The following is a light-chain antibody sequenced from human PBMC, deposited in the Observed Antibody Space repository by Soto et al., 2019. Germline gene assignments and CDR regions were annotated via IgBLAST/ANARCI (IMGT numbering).Light chain of an antibody. J-gene: IGLJ3*02. Sequence: QSVLTQPPSVSGSPGQSVTIYCIVTSSDVGDYEHVSWYQLAPGTAPKLLISDVINRPSGVSDRFSGSRSGNTASLTISGLRPEDEAEYYCGLFTSSATWVFGGGTKVTVL. CDR3: GLFTSSATWV. CDR1: SSDVGDYEH. CDR2: DVI. V-gene: IGLV2-18*01.